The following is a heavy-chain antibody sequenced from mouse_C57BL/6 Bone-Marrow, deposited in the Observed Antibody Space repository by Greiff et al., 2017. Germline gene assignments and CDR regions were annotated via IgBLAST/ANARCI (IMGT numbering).Heavy chain of an antibody. CDR3: GLSYYRNQFAY. J-gene: IGHJ3*01. Sequence: EVQLQQSGAELVRPGASVKLSCTASGFNIKDYYMHWVKQRPEQGLEWIGRIDPEDGDTEYAPKFQGKATMTADTSSNTAYLQLSSLTSEDTAVYYGGLSYYRNQFAYWGQGTRVTVSA. CDR2: IDPEDGDT. D-gene: IGHD2-5*01. CDR1: GFNIKDYY. V-gene: IGHV14-1*01.